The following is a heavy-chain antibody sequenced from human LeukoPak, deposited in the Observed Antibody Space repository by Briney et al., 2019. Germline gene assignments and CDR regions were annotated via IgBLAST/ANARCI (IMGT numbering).Heavy chain of an antibody. V-gene: IGHV3-21*01. D-gene: IGHD4-23*01. CDR1: GFTFSSYS. CDR3: ARNDYGGNPDY. Sequence: GGSLRLSCAASGFTFSSYSMNWVRQAPGKGLEWVSYISSSSSYIYYADSVKGRFTISRDNAKNSLYLQMNSLRAEDTAVYYCARNDYGGNPDYWGQGTLVTVSS. CDR2: ISSSSSYI. J-gene: IGHJ4*02.